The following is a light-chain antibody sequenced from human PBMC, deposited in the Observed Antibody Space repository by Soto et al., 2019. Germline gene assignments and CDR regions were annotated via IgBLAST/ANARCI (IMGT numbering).Light chain of an antibody. CDR1: QSIGSY. V-gene: IGKV1-9*01. J-gene: IGKJ5*01. Sequence: IHLTQSPSSLSASVGDRVTITCRASQSIGSYSAWYRQNPGKAPKLLIYAASTLQSGVPSRFSGSGSGTDFTLTISSLQPEDFATYYCHQLNSYPRTFGQGTRLEIK. CDR2: AAS. CDR3: HQLNSYPRT.